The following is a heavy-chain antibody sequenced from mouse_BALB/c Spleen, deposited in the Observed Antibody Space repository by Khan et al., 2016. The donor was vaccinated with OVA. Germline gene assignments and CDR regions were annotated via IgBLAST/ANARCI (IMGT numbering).Heavy chain of an antibody. J-gene: IGHJ4*01. CDR1: GFTFNKYA. D-gene: IGHD1-1*01. V-gene: IGHV5-6-5*01. Sequence: EVELVESGGGLVKPGGSLKLSCAASGFTFNKYAMSWVRQTPEKRLEWVASISSANNIHYPDSVKGQFTISRDNARSIMYLEMRSLRSDDTAMDYCVRAYYYGEMDCWGPGTSVTVSS. CDR3: VRAYYYGEMDC. CDR2: ISSANNI.